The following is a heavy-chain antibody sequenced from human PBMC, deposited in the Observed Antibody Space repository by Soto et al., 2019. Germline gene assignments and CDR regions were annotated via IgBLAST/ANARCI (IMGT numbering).Heavy chain of an antibody. V-gene: IGHV4-30-4*01. CDR2: IYKSATT. CDR1: GDSISTVDYF. CDR3: ARGRYCLTGRCFPNWFDS. Sequence: PSETLSLTCSVSGDSISTVDYFWAWIRQPPGQAQEYIGYIYKSATTYYNPSFESRVAISLDTSKSQFSLNVTSVTAADTAVYFCARGRYCLTGRCFPNWFDSWGQGTLVTVSS. J-gene: IGHJ5*01. D-gene: IGHD2-15*01.